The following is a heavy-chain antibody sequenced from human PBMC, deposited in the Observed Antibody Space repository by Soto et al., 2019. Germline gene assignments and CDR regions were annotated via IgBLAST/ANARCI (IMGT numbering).Heavy chain of an antibody. D-gene: IGHD3-9*01. CDR1: GFTFSSYG. V-gene: IGHV3-33*01. CDR3: AREDYDIFTGYYNVHYYGMDV. J-gene: IGHJ6*02. CDR2: IWYDGSNK. Sequence: QVQLVESGGGVVQPGRSLRLSCAASGFTFSSYGMHWVRQAPGKGLEWVAVIWYDGSNKYYADSVKGRFTISRDNSKNTLYLQMNSLRAEDTAVYYCAREDYDIFTGYYNVHYYGMDVWGQGTTVTVSS.